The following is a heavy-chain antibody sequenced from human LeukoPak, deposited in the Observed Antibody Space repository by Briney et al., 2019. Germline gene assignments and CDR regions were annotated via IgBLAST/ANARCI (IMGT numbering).Heavy chain of an antibody. V-gene: IGHV1-69*01. CDR2: IIPIFGTA. D-gene: IGHD3-10*01. J-gene: IGHJ6*03. CDR1: GGTFSSYA. Sequence: SVKVSCKASGGTFSSYAISWVRQAPGQGPEWMGGIIPIFGTANYAQKFQGRVTITADESTSTAYMELSSLRSEDTAVYYCARLPYYYGSGSPWANYYYYMDVWGKGTTVTVSS. CDR3: ARLPYYYGSGSPWANYYYYMDV.